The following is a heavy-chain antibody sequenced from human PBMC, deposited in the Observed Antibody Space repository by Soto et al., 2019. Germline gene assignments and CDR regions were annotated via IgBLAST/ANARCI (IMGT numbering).Heavy chain of an antibody. Sequence: GGSLRLSCTASGFTFSVYAMHWVRQAPGKGLEYVSGISSKGVNTYYAASVKGRFIISRDYSTNTLFLQMSSLRPEDTAVYYCVAGKFIPFDYWGQGTLVTVSS. V-gene: IGHV3-64D*08. CDR3: VAGKFIPFDY. D-gene: IGHD3-16*02. CDR1: GFTFSVYA. J-gene: IGHJ4*02. CDR2: ISSKGVNT.